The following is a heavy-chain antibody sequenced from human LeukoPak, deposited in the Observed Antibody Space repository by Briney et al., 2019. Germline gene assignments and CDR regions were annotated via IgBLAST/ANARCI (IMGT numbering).Heavy chain of an antibody. Sequence: PGGSLRLSCAASGFTFSKYAMSWVRQVPGKGLEWVSSITAPGGRTYYADSVKGRFTISRDSSTNTLFLQMNSLRDEDTAVYYCGKDPNGDYVGAFGIWGQGTMVTVSS. J-gene: IGHJ3*02. V-gene: IGHV3-23*01. CDR3: GKDPNGDYVGAFGI. CDR1: GFTFSKYA. CDR2: ITAPGGRT. D-gene: IGHD2-21*02.